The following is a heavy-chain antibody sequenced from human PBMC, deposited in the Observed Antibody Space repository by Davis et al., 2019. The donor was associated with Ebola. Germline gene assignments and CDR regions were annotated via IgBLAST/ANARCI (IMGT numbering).Heavy chain of an antibody. Sequence: SETLSLTCSVSGGSTRRYLWGWIRQPPGKGLEWIGYIYYSGSTNYNPSLKSRVTISVDTSKNQFSLRLKSVTAADTAMYYCARDYVYWGQGILVTVS. CDR1: GGSTRRYL. D-gene: IGHD1-14*01. V-gene: IGHV4-59*12. CDR2: IYYSGST. CDR3: ARDYVY. J-gene: IGHJ4*02.